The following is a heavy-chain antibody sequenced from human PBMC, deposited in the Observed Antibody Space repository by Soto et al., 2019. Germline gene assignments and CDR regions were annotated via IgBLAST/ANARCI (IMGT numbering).Heavy chain of an antibody. D-gene: IGHD3-3*01. Sequence: PGGCLRLSCAPCGITLSSYSMNWVRQAPVKRLERVSYISSSSSTIYYADSMKGRFTISRDNAKNSLYLQMNSLRDEDTAVNYCARVAYDFWSGYFFFHYGMDGWGQVTRITVSS. CDR2: ISSSSSTI. CDR3: ARVAYDFWSGYFFFHYGMDG. J-gene: IGHJ6*02. V-gene: IGHV3-48*02. CDR1: GITLSSYS.